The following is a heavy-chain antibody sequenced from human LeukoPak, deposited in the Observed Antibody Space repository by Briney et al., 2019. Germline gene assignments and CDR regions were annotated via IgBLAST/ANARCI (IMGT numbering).Heavy chain of an antibody. CDR2: IINYNGNT. Sequence: GSSVKVSCKTSGYTFTCNAFSWVRQAPGQGLEWMGWIINYNGNTYYSQKLQGRVTMTTDTSTSTAYMELRSLRSDDTAVYFCAKTTVTSEEYFYYYMDVWGKGTTVTVSS. CDR1: GYTFTCNA. V-gene: IGHV1-18*01. D-gene: IGHD4-17*01. CDR3: AKTTVTSEEYFYYYMDV. J-gene: IGHJ6*03.